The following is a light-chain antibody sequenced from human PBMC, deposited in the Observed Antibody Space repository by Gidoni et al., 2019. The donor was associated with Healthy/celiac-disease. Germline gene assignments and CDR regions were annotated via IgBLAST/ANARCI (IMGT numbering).Light chain of an antibody. V-gene: IGKV4-1*01. Sequence: DIVMTQSPDSLALSLGERATINCESSQSVLYSSNNKNYLAWYQQKPGQPPKLLIYWASTRESGVPDRFSGSGSGTDVTLTISSLQAEDVAVYYCQQYYSTPLTFGGGTKVEIK. CDR3: QQYYSTPLT. J-gene: IGKJ4*01. CDR2: WAS. CDR1: QSVLYSSNNKNY.